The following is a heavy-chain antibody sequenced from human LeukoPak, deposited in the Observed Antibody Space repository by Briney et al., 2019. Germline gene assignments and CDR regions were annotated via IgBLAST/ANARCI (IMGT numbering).Heavy chain of an antibody. CDR2: INHSGST. Sequence: GSLRLSCAASGFTFSSYSMNWVRQPPGKGLEWIGEINHSGSTNYNPSLKSRVTISVDTSKNQFSLKLSSVTAADTAVYYCARGYSSSWSRRGYYYYMDVWGKGTTVTVSS. D-gene: IGHD6-13*01. V-gene: IGHV4-34*01. CDR3: ARGYSSSWSRRGYYYYMDV. CDR1: GFTFSSYS. J-gene: IGHJ6*03.